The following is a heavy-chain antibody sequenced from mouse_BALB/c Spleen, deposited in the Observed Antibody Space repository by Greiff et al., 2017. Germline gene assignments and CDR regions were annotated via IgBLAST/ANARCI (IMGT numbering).Heavy chain of an antibody. CDR2: IDPETGGT. CDR3: TRVGKAFDY. CDR1: GYTFTDYE. Sequence: VHLVESGAELVRPGASVTLSCKASGYTFTDYEMHWVKQTPVHGLEWIGAIDPETGGTAYNQKFKGKATLTADKSSSTAYMELRSLTSEDSAVYYCTRVGKAFDYWGQGTTLTVSS. J-gene: IGHJ2*01. D-gene: IGHD2-1*01. V-gene: IGHV1-15*01.